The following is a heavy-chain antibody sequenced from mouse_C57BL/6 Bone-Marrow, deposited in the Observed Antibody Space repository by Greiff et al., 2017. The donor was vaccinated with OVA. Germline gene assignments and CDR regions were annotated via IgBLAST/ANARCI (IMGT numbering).Heavy chain of an antibody. CDR2: IYPGNSDT. D-gene: IGHD1-1*01. CDR1: GYTFTSYW. J-gene: IGHJ4*01. Sequence: EVKLMESGTVLARPGASVKMSCKTSGYTFTSYWMHWVKQRPGQGLEWIGAIYPGNSDTSYNQKFKGKAKLTAVTSASTAYMELSSLTNEDSAVYYCTFYYGSRDYAMDYWGQGTSVTVSS. CDR3: TFYYGSRDYAMDY. V-gene: IGHV1-5*01.